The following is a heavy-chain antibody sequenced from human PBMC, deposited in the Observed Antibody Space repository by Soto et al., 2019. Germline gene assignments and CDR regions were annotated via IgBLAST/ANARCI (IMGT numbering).Heavy chain of an antibody. D-gene: IGHD3-3*01. J-gene: IGHJ4*02. CDR1: GFTFSSYA. CDR2: ISGSGGST. Sequence: PGGSLRLSCAASGFTFSSYAMSWVRQAPGKGLEWVSAISGSGGSTYYADSVKGRFTISRDNSKNTLYLQMNSLRAEDTAVHYCAKGRLRFWGWSPDYWGQGTLVTVSS. V-gene: IGHV3-23*01. CDR3: AKGRLRFWGWSPDY.